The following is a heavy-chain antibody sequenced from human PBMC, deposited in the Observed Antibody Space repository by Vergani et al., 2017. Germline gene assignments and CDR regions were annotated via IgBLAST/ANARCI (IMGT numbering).Heavy chain of an antibody. CDR3: AKQENHWYFDL. J-gene: IGHJ2*01. Sequence: QVQLVQSGAEVKKPGSSVKVSCKASGGTFSSYAISWVRQAPGQGLEWMGRIIPILGIANYAQKFQGRVTITADKSTSTAYMERSSLRAEDTAVYYCAKQENHWYFDLWGRGTLVTVSS. CDR1: GGTFSSYA. D-gene: IGHD1/OR15-1a*01. V-gene: IGHV1-69*09. CDR2: IIPILGIA.